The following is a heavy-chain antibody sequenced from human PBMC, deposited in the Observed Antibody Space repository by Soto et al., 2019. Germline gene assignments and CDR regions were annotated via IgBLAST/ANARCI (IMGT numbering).Heavy chain of an antibody. CDR1: GFTFSSYG. Sequence: QVQLVESGGCVVQPGNSLRLSCAASGFTFSSYGMHWVRQPPGKGLEWVAGISYDGSNEHYADSVKGRFAISRDNSKISVYLQMNSLRAEDTAVYYCAKDTYYHDSTGYYVFDYWGQGTLVTVSS. CDR3: AKDTYYHDSTGYYVFDY. D-gene: IGHD3-22*01. CDR2: ISYDGSNE. J-gene: IGHJ4*02. V-gene: IGHV3-30*18.